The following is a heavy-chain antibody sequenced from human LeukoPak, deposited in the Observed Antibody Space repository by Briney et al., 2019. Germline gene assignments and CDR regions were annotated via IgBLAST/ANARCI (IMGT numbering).Heavy chain of an antibody. CDR1: GGSVSSGSYY. J-gene: IGHJ4*02. V-gene: IGHV4-61*01. D-gene: IGHD3-22*01. CDR3: AGDYYYDSSGYYSYFDY. CDR2: IYYSGST. Sequence: SETLSLTCTVSGGSVSSGSYYWNWIRQPPGKGLEWIGYIYYSGSTNYNPSLKSRVTISVDTSKNQFSLKLSSVTAADTAVYYCAGDYYYDSSGYYSYFDYWGQGTLVTVSS.